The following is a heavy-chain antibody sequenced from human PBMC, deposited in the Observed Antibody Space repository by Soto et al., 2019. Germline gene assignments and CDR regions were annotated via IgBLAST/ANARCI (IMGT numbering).Heavy chain of an antibody. Sequence: QVQLVQSGAEVRKPGASVKVSCKASGYTFTIFKITWVRQAPGQGLEWMGWISTDNGDTNSAQSLQGRVTMTTDTSTTTAFMELRSLTSDDTAVYFCVRGQNWFDSWDQGTLVTVSS. V-gene: IGHV1-18*01. J-gene: IGHJ5*01. CDR2: ISTDNGDT. CDR3: VRGQNWFDS. CDR1: GYTFTIFK.